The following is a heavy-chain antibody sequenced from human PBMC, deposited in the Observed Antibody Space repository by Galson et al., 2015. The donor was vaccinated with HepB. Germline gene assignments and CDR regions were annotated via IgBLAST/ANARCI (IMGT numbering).Heavy chain of an antibody. CDR1: GFTFSRYE. CDR2: ISSSGSTI. V-gene: IGHV3-48*03. J-gene: IGHJ6*02. CDR3: ARVSPFSYGMDV. Sequence: SLRLSCAASGFTFSRYEMNWVRQAPGKGLEWVSYISSSGSTIYYADSVKGRFTISRDNAKNSLYLQMNSLRAEDTAVYYCARVSPFSYGMDVWGQGTTVTVSS.